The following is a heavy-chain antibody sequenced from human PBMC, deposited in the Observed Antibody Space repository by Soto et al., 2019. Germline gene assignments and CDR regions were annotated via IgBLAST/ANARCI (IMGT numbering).Heavy chain of an antibody. J-gene: IGHJ4*02. CDR1: GYFISSGHY. CDR3: ARAGQWLFGQYYFDY. V-gene: IGHV4-38-2*01. Sequence: SETLSLTCAVSGYFISSGHYWGWIRQPPGKGREWIGYIYDSGTTYTYFNPSLKSRVTISVDTSKNQFSLKVRSVTAADSAVYYCARAGQWLFGQYYFDYWGQGTLVTVSS. D-gene: IGHD6-19*01. CDR2: IYDSGTTYT.